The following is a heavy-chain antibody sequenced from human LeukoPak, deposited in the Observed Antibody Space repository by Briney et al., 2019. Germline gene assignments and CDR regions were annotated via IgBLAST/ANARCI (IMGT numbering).Heavy chain of an antibody. CDR1: GYTFTSYE. CDR3: ARYCSSTSCYGTHSNNFDY. CDR2: MNPNIGNT. Sequence: ASVKVSCKDSGYTFTSYEINWVRQATGQGLEWMGLMNPNIGNTGYAQKFQGRVTMTRNTSISTAYMELSSLRSEDTAVYYCARYCSSTSCYGTHSNNFDYWGQGTLVTVSS. D-gene: IGHD2-2*01. V-gene: IGHV1-8*01. J-gene: IGHJ4*02.